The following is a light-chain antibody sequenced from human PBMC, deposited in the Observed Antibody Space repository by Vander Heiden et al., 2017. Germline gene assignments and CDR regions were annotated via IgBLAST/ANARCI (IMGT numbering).Light chain of an antibody. CDR2: KAS. V-gene: IGKV1-5*03. CDR3: QQYNSYPYN. Sequence: DIQMTQSPSTLSASVGDRVTITCRASQSISSWLAWYQQKPGKAPKLLIYKASSLESGVPSRFSGSGSGTEFTLTISSLQPDDFATYYCQQYNSYPYNVGQGNKLEIK. CDR1: QSISSW. J-gene: IGKJ2*01.